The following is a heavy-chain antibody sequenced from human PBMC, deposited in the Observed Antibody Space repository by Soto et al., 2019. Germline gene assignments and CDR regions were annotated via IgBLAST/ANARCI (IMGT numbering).Heavy chain of an antibody. CDR2: IIPNIGTT. J-gene: IGHJ4*02. CDR1: GGTFSSYA. D-gene: IGHD4-17*01. Sequence: ASVKVSCKASGGTFSSYAISWVRQAPGQGLEWMGGIIPNIGTTNYAQKLQSRVTMTTDTSTSTAYMELRSLRSDDTAVYYCARGALYGDLDYWGQGTLVTVSS. V-gene: IGHV1-18*01. CDR3: ARGALYGDLDY.